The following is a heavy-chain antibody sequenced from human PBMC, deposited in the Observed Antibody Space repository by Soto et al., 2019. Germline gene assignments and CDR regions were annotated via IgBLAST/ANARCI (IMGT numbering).Heavy chain of an antibody. Sequence: GWSLRLSCAASGFTFSSYAMSWVRQAPGKGLEWVSAISGSGGSTYYADSVKGRFTISRDNSKNTLYLQMNSLRAEDTAVYYCAKAKRITMIVVVLYFDYWGQGTLVTVS. V-gene: IGHV3-23*01. CDR1: GFTFSSYA. J-gene: IGHJ4*02. D-gene: IGHD3-22*01. CDR2: ISGSGGST. CDR3: AKAKRITMIVVVLYFDY.